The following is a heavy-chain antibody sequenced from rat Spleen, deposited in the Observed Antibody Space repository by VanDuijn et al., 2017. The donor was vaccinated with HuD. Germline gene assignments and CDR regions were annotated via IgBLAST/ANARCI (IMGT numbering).Heavy chain of an antibody. J-gene: IGHJ4*01. Sequence: EVQLVESGGGLVQPGRSMKLSCAASGLSFSNYDMAWVRQTPKKGLERVAIISYDGSSSYYRDAVKGRFTISRDNAESTLYLQMDSLRSEDSATYYCATDGYYDGTYYSVYVMDAWGQGASVTVSS. CDR2: ISYDGSSS. CDR1: GLSFSNYD. D-gene: IGHD1-12*02. V-gene: IGHV5-7*01. CDR3: ATDGYYDGTYYSVYVMDA.